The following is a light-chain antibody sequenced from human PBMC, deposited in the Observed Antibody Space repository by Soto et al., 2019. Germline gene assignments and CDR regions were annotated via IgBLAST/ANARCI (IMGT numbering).Light chain of an antibody. CDR2: DVS. Sequence: QSVLTQPASVSGSPGQSITISCTGTSSDVGGYNYVSWYQQHPGKAPKLMIYDVSNRPSGVSNRFSGSKSGNTASLTISGIQADVEDDYYCSSYTSSRTSXFGTGTKLKVL. J-gene: IGLJ1*01. CDR1: SSDVGGYNY. CDR3: SSYTSSRTSX. V-gene: IGLV2-14*01.